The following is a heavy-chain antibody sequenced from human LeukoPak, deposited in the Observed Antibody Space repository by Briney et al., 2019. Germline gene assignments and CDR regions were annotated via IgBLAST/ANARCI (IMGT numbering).Heavy chain of an antibody. CDR3: AKMAVAGTSYFDY. J-gene: IGHJ4*02. Sequence: PGGSLRLSCAASGFTFDDYAMHWVRHAPGKGLEWVSGISWNSGSIGYADSVKGRFTISRDNSKNTLYLQMNSLRAEDTAVYYCAKMAVAGTSYFDYWGQGTLVTVSS. D-gene: IGHD6-19*01. CDR1: GFTFDDYA. CDR2: ISWNSGSI. V-gene: IGHV3-9*01.